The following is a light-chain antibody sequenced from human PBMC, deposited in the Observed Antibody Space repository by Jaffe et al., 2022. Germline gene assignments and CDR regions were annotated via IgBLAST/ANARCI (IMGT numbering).Light chain of an antibody. CDR1: QSVLYSSNNKNY. Sequence: DIVMTQSPDSLAVSLGERATINCKSSQSVLYSSNNKNYLAWYQQKPGQPPKLLIYWASTRESGVPDRFSGSGSGTDFTLTISSLQAEDVAVYYCQQYYSTHGTFGQGTKVEIK. CDR3: QQYYSTHGT. V-gene: IGKV4-1*01. J-gene: IGKJ1*01. CDR2: WAS.